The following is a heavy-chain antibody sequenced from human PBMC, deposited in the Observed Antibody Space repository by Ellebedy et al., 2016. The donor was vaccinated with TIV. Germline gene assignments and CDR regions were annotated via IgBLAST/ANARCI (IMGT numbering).Heavy chain of an antibody. Sequence: GESLKISXAASGFTFSSYAMSWVRQAPGKGLEWVSGISGSGGSTYYADSVKGRFTISRDNSKNTLSLQMNSLRAEDTAVYYCAPLYGSGSAPTQDWGQGTLVIVSS. CDR3: APLYGSGSAPTQD. CDR1: GFTFSSYA. CDR2: ISGSGGST. D-gene: IGHD3-10*01. J-gene: IGHJ4*02. V-gene: IGHV3-23*01.